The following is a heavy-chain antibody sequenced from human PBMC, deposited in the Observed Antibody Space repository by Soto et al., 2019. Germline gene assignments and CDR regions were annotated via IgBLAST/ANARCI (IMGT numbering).Heavy chain of an antibody. Sequence: ASVKVSCKASGYTFTSYGISWLRPAPGQGLEWMGWISAYNGNTNYAQKLQGRVTMTTDTSTSTAYRELRSLRSDDTAVYFCAIVPLCGGDCSIDCCGQGTLVTVSS. J-gene: IGHJ4*02. CDR2: ISAYNGNT. CDR3: AIVPLCGGDCSIDC. V-gene: IGHV1-18*01. CDR1: GYTFTSYG. D-gene: IGHD2-21*02.